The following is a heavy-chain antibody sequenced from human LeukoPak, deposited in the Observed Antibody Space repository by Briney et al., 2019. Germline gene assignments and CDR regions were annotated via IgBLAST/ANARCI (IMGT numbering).Heavy chain of an antibody. D-gene: IGHD6-19*01. V-gene: IGHV5-51*01. CDR1: GYSFTNYW. J-gene: IGHJ4*02. CDR3: ARHTPRPYSSGWYSFDF. Sequence: GESLKISCKGSGYSFTNYWIGWVRQMPGKGLEWMGIIYPGDSDTRYSPSFQGQVTISADKSISTAYLQWSGLKASDTAMYYCARHTPRPYSSGWYSFDFWGQGTLVTVSS. CDR2: IYPGDSDT.